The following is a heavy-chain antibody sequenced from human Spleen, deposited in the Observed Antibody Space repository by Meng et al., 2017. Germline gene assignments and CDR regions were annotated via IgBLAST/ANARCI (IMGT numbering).Heavy chain of an antibody. D-gene: IGHD1-1*01. CDR3: ASLENRQIDY. V-gene: IGHV5-51*01. J-gene: IGHJ4*02. CDR1: GFTFINHW. CDR2: IYPRDSEA. Sequence: GESLKISCKGSGFTFINHWIGWVRQMPGKGLEWMGIIYPRDSEARYSPSFQGQVTISADKSISSAYLQWNSLKASDTAMYFCASLENRQIDYWGQGTLVTVSS.